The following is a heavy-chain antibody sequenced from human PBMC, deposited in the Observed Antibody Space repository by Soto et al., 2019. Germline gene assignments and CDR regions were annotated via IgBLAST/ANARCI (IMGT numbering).Heavy chain of an antibody. CDR3: AREVTVTSNWFDP. CDR2: IYHSGST. Sequence: SETLSLTCAVSGGSISSGGYSWSWIRQPPGKGLEWIGYIYHSGSTYYNPSLKSRVTISVDRSKNQFSLKLSSVTAADTAVYYCAREVTVTSNWFDPWGQGTLVTVSS. CDR1: GGSISSGGYS. J-gene: IGHJ5*02. D-gene: IGHD4-17*01. V-gene: IGHV4-30-2*01.